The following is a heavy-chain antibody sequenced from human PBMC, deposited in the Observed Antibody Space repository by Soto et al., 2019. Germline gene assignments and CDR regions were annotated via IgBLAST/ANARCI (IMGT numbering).Heavy chain of an antibody. D-gene: IGHD6-19*01. CDR1: RFSFDSYG. V-gene: IGHV3-33*01. CDR2: IWHDGSVT. Sequence: QVQLVESGGGVVQPGTSLRLSCAASRFSFDSYGLHWVRQAPGKGLEWVAIIWHDGSVTDYADSVKGRFTISRANDKNTLYPQMNSLGVEDTAVYYCARDSSGFRGVWDYWGQGTLVTVSS. J-gene: IGHJ4*02. CDR3: ARDSSGFRGVWDY.